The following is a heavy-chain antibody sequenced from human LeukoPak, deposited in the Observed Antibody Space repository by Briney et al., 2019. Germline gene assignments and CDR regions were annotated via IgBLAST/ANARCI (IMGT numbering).Heavy chain of an antibody. CDR1: GFTFNRYW. V-gene: IGHV3-74*01. Sequence: GGSLRLSCAASGFTFNRYWMQWVRHAPGKGLVWVSHINSDGSSATYADSVKGRFTISRGNAKNTLYLQLNSLRAEDTAVYYCAREKYSYGDIDYWGQGTLVTVSS. D-gene: IGHD5-18*01. CDR2: INSDGSSA. CDR3: AREKYSYGDIDY. J-gene: IGHJ4*02.